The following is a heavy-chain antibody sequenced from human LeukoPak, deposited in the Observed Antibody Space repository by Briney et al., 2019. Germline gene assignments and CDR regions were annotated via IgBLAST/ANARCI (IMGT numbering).Heavy chain of an antibody. V-gene: IGHV4-30-4*08. D-gene: IGHD3-22*01. J-gene: IGHJ4*02. CDR2: IYYSGST. CDR3: ARDVGHPYYYDSSGYPC. Sequence: SETLSLTCTVSGGSISSGDYYWSWIRQPPGKGLEWIGYIYYSGSTYYNPSLKSRVTISVDTSKNQFSLKLSSVTAADTAVYYCARDVGHPYYYDSSGYPCWDQGTLVTVSS. CDR1: GGSISSGDYY.